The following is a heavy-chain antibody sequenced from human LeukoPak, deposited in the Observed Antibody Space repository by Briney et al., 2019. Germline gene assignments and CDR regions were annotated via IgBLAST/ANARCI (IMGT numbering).Heavy chain of an antibody. CDR3: ARERYFDY. Sequence: GGSLRLSCAASGFTFSTCAMSWVRQAPGKGLEWVSTISGGGRSTDYAVSVKGLFTISRDNSKNTLYLQMNSLRAEDTAVYYCARERYFDYWGQGTLVTVSS. V-gene: IGHV3-23*01. CDR2: ISGGGRST. CDR1: GFTFSTCA. J-gene: IGHJ4*02.